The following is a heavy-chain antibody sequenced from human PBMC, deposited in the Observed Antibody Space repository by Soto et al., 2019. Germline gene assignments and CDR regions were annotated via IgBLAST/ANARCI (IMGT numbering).Heavy chain of an antibody. CDR2: IYYSGST. D-gene: IGHD2-15*01. CDR1: GGSISGYY. Sequence: SETLSLTYTVSGGSISGYYWSWIRQTPEKGLEWIGYIYYSGSTNYNPSLKSRVTMLIDMSKNQFSLKLTSVSAADTAVYYCAAAPRYWGQGILVTAPQ. J-gene: IGHJ4*02. V-gene: IGHV4-59*01. CDR3: AAAPRY.